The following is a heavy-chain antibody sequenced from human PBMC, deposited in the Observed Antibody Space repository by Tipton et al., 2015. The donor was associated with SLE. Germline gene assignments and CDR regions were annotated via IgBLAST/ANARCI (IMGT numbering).Heavy chain of an antibody. J-gene: IGHJ4*02. V-gene: IGHV4-34*01. CDR1: GGSFSGYY. D-gene: IGHD6-13*01. Sequence: TLSLTCAVYGGSFSGYYWSWIRQPPGKGLEWIGEINHSGSTNYNPSLKCRVTISVDTSKNQFSLKLSSVTAADTAVYYCARIVAAAGTRYFDYWGQGTLVTVSS. CDR2: INHSGST. CDR3: ARIVAAAGTRYFDY.